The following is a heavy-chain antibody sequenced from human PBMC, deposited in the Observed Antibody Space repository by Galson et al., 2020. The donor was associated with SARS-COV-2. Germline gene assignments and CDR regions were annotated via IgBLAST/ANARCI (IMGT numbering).Heavy chain of an antibody. J-gene: IGHJ4*02. Sequence: SETLSLTCTVSGGSISGYYWSWIRQPPGKGLEWIAYIYPSGLTNFNPSLQSRVSISVDTSKNQLSLRLSPVTAADTAVYYCARVSAYNYYFDYWGQGTLVTVSS. CDR2: IYPSGLT. D-gene: IGHD1-20*01. CDR3: ARVSAYNYYFDY. CDR1: GGSISGYY. V-gene: IGHV4-59*01.